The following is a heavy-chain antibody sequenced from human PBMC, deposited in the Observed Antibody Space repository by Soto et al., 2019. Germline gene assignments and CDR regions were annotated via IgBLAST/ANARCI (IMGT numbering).Heavy chain of an antibody. CDR1: GGSISSYY. D-gene: IGHD6-6*01. Sequence: PSETLSLTCTVSGGSISSYYWSWIRQPAGKGLEWIGRIYTSGSTNYNPSLKSRVTMSVDTSKNQFSLKLSSVTAADTAVYYCARLRGYSSSSAWETYYYYGMDVWGQGTTVPVSS. CDR2: IYTSGST. CDR3: ARLRGYSSSSAWETYYYYGMDV. J-gene: IGHJ6*02. V-gene: IGHV4-4*07.